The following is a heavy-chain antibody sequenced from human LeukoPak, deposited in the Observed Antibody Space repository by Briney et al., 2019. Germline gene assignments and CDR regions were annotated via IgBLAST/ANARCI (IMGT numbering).Heavy chain of an antibody. Sequence: SETLSLTCAVSGYSLSSGYYWGWIRQPPGKGLEWIGNIYHSGFTYYNPSLKSRVTISVDTSKNQFSLKLASVTAADTAVYYCARGLYCSGGSCYFDYWGQGTLVTVTS. V-gene: IGHV4-38-2*01. CDR2: IYHSGFT. J-gene: IGHJ4*02. CDR3: ARGLYCSGGSCYFDY. D-gene: IGHD2-15*01. CDR1: GYSLSSGYY.